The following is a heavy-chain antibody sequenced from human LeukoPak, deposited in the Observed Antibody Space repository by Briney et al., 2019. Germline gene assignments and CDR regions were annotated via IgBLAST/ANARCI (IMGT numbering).Heavy chain of an antibody. CDR3: AKDRSTTEGFDP. V-gene: IGHV3-30*18. CDR2: ISYDGSNK. Sequence: GGSLRLSCAASGFTFSSYGMHWVRQAPGKGLEWVAVISYDGSNKYYADSVKGRFTISRDNSKNTLYLQMNSLRAEDTAVYYCAKDRSTTEGFDPWGQGTPVTVSS. D-gene: IGHD4-4*01. J-gene: IGHJ5*02. CDR1: GFTFSSYG.